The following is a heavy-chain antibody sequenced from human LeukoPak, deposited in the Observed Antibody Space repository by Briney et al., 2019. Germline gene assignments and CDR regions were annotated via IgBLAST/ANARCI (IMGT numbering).Heavy chain of an antibody. CDR1: GFTFSSYA. CDR2: ISGSGGST. CDR3: TTDSDSGGFVDY. Sequence: GGSLRLSCAASGFTFSSYAMSWARQAPGKGLEWVSAISGSGGSTYYADSVKGRFTISRDNSKNTLYLQMNSLKTEDTAVYYCTTDSDSGGFVDYWGQGTLVTVSS. V-gene: IGHV3-23*01. J-gene: IGHJ4*02. D-gene: IGHD3-22*01.